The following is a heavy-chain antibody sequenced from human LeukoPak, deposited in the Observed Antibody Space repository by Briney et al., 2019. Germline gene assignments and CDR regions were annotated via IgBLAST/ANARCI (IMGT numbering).Heavy chain of an antibody. V-gene: IGHV1-2*02. CDR1: GYTFTGYY. J-gene: IGHJ5*02. CDR2: INPNSGGT. CDR3: ARGSGTYYYDSSGYYNGGNWFDP. Sequence: ASVKVSRKASGYTFTGYYMHWVRQAPGQGLEWMGWINPNSGGTNYAQKFQGRVTMTRDTSISTAYMELSRLRSDDTAVYYCARGSGTYYYDSSGYYNGGNWFDPRGQGTLVTVSS. D-gene: IGHD3-22*01.